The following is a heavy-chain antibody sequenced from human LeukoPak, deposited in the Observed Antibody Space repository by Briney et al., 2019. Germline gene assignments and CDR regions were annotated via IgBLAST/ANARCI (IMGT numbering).Heavy chain of an antibody. J-gene: IGHJ4*02. CDR2: ITPSGGT. V-gene: IGHV1-2*02. Sequence: ASVTLSCTASAYTFTIYAMHWVRQAPGQGLEWMGWITPSGGTNYLQKFQGRVAITRDTSITTAYMDLSRLTSDDTAVYYCARDRYGDGFAHFDYWGQGALVTVSS. CDR1: AYTFTIYA. CDR3: ARDRYGDGFAHFDY. D-gene: IGHD5-24*01.